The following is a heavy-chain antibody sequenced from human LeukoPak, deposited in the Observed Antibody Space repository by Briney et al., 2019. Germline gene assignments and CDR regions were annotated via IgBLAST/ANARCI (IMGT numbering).Heavy chain of an antibody. V-gene: IGHV3-53*01. CDR1: GLSVRGSY. Sequence: GGSLRLSCEVSGLSVRGSYMSWVRQAPGKRLEWVSVIYSGDRRYFADSVKGRFTISRDTSKNTLYLQMNNLRADDTARYYCTRDLTGTTWSENDYWGQGTLVTISS. J-gene: IGHJ4*02. CDR2: IYSGDRR. D-gene: IGHD6-13*01. CDR3: TRDLTGTTWSENDY.